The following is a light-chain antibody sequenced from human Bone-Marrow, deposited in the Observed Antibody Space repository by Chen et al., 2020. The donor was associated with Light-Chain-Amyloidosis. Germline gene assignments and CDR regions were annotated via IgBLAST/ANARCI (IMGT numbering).Light chain of an antibody. CDR1: ALPKHY. V-gene: IGLV3-25*03. J-gene: IGLJ3*02. Sequence: SYELTQPPSVSVSPGQTARITCSGDALPKHYAYWYQQKPGQAPVLVICQDTERPSGIPERFSGSSSGTTVTLTISGVQAEDEADYYCQSADSSDLGVFGGGTKLTVL. CDR2: QDT. CDR3: QSADSSDLGV.